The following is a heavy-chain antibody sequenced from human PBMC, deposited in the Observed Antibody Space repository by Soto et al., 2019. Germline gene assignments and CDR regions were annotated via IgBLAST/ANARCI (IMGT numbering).Heavy chain of an antibody. CDR3: ARLTMVRGVRNYYYYGMDV. V-gene: IGHV5-10-1*03. J-gene: IGHJ6*02. D-gene: IGHD3-10*01. Sequence: EVQLVQSGAEVKKPGESLRISCKGSGYSFTSYWISWVRQMPGKGLEWMGKIDPSDSYTNYSPSFQGHVTISADKSISTAYLQWSSLKASDTAMYYYARLTMVRGVRNYYYYGMDVWGQGTTVTVSS. CDR1: GYSFTSYW. CDR2: IDPSDSYT.